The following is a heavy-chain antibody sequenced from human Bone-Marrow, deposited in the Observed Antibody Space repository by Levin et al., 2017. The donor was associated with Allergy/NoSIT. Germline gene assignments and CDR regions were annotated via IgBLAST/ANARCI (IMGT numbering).Heavy chain of an antibody. V-gene: IGHV3-7*01. CDR1: GFTFSSYW. CDR2: IKQDGSEK. D-gene: IGHD2-2*01. J-gene: IGHJ5*02. CDR3: ARDREYCSSTSCYPTPGNWFDP. Sequence: GGSLRLSCAASGFTFSSYWMSWVRQAPGKGLEWVANIKQDGSEKYYVDSVKGRFTISRDNAKNSLYLQMNSLRAEDTAVYYCARDREYCSSTSCYPTPGNWFDPWGQGTLVTVSS.